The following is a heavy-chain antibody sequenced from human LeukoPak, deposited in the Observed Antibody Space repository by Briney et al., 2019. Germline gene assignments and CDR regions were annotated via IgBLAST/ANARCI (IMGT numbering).Heavy chain of an antibody. Sequence: ASVKVSCKASGYTFIGYYMHWVRQAPGQGLEWMGWINPNSGGTNYAQKFQGRVTMTRDTSISTAYMELSRLRSDDTAVYYCARVPSNDILTGFDYWGQGTLVTVSS. CDR1: GYTFIGYY. CDR3: ARVPSNDILTGFDY. J-gene: IGHJ4*02. D-gene: IGHD3-9*01. V-gene: IGHV1-2*02. CDR2: INPNSGGT.